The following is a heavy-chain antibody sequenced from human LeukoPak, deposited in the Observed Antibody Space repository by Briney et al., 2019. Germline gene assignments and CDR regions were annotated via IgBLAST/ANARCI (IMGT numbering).Heavy chain of an antibody. Sequence: GEPLKISCKASGYSFTSYWIGWGRPMPGKGLEWMWITYPGDSDTRYSPSFQGQVTISADKSISTAYLQWSSLKASDTAVYYCARPDGYGDYGYFDYWGQGTLVTVSS. D-gene: IGHD4-17*01. J-gene: IGHJ4*02. CDR1: GYSFTSYW. CDR2: TYPGDSDT. V-gene: IGHV5-51*01. CDR3: ARPDGYGDYGYFDY.